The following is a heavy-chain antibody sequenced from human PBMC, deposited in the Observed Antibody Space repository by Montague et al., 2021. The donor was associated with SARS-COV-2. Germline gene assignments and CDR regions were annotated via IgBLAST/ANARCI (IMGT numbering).Heavy chain of an antibody. CDR1: GDSITTYY. CDR3: ARQAAGSYFYYGVDV. D-gene: IGHD6-13*01. V-gene: IGHV4-59*12. CDR2: IFYTGST. Sequence: SETLSLTCTVSGDSITTYYWNWIRQPPGKGLEWLGSIFYTGSTNYNPFLKSRVTISLDTSKNQFFLKVTSVTAADTAVYYCARQAAGSYFYYGVDVWGQGTTVTVSS. J-gene: IGHJ6*02.